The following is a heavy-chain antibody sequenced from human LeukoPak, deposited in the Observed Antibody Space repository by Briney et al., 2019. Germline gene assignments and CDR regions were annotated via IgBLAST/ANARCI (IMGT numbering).Heavy chain of an antibody. Sequence: QPGGSLRLSCAASGFTFSSYAMSWVRQAPGKGLEWVSAISGSGGSTYYADSVKGRFTISRDNSKNTLYLQMNSLRAEDTAVYYCAKVLLPNCGGDCSILFDYWGQGTLVTVSS. CDR3: AKVLLPNCGGDCSILFDY. CDR1: GFTFSSYA. V-gene: IGHV3-23*01. D-gene: IGHD2-21*02. J-gene: IGHJ4*02. CDR2: ISGSGGST.